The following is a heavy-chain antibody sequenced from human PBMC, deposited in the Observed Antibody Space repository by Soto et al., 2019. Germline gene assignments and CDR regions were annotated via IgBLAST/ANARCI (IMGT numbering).Heavy chain of an antibody. V-gene: IGHV4-31*03. D-gene: IGHD1-26*01. CDR3: ARGSRWELLYTLYYGMDV. J-gene: IGHJ6*02. CDR1: GGSISSGGYY. CDR2: IYYSGST. Sequence: SETLSLTCTVSGGSISSGGYYWSWIRQHPGKGLEWIGYIYYSGSTYYNPSLKSRVTISVDTSKNQFSLKLSSVTATDTAVYYCARGSRWELLYTLYYGMDVWGQGTTVTVAS.